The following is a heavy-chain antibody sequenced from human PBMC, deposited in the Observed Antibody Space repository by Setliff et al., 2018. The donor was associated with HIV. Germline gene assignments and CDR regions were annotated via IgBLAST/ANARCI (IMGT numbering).Heavy chain of an antibody. CDR2: IYHTGST. Sequence: SETLSLTCVVSGYSISSGNYWGWIRQPPGKGLEWIGNIYHTGSTNCNPSLKSRVTMSVDTSRNHFSLKLTSVTAADTALYYCARHEGGAVAGKWYYFDYWGHGTLVTVSS. CDR1: GYSISSGNY. CDR3: ARHEGGAVAGKWYYFDY. V-gene: IGHV4-38-2*01. J-gene: IGHJ4*01. D-gene: IGHD6-19*01.